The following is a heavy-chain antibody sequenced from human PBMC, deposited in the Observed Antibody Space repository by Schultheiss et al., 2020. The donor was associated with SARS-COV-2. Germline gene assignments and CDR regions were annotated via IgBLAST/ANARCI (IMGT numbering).Heavy chain of an antibody. J-gene: IGHJ6*02. CDR3: ARDSIPFGKLSRLGDCSGGSCYGSYYYGMDV. V-gene: IGHV3-33*01. CDR2: IWYDGSNK. Sequence: GGSLRLSCAASGFTFSSYGMHWVRQAPGKGLEWVAVIWYDGSNKYYADSVKGRFTISRDNSKNTLYLQMNSLRAEDTAVYYCARDSIPFGKLSRLGDCSGGSCYGSYYYGMDVWGQGTTVTVSS. CDR1: GFTFSSYG. D-gene: IGHD2-15*01.